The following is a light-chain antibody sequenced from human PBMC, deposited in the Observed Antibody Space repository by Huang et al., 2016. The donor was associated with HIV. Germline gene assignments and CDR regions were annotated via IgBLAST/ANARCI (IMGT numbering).Light chain of an antibody. CDR2: GAS. CDR3: QQYNNWPPIT. CDR1: QSVSSN. J-gene: IGKJ5*01. Sequence: EIVMTQSPVTLSVSPGERATLSCRASQSVSSNLAWYQPKPGQAPRVLRYGASTRATVVPARFIGSVSGKEFTLTISRLQSEDFALYYCQQYNNWPPITFGQGTRLEIK. V-gene: IGKV3-15*01.